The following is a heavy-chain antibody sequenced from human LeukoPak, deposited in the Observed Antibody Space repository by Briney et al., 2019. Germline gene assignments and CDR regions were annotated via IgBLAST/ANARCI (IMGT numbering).Heavy chain of an antibody. CDR1: GFTFSSYE. CDR3: TQGMKYDSSAYWHQH. D-gene: IGHD3-22*01. CDR2: ISSSGSII. V-gene: IGHV3-48*03. J-gene: IGHJ1*01. Sequence: GGSLRLSCAASGFTFSSYEMNWVRQAPGKGLEFISYISSSGSIIYYADSVKGRFTISRDNAKNSLYLQMNSLRGEDTAVYYCTQGMKYDSSAYWHQHWGQGTLVTVSS.